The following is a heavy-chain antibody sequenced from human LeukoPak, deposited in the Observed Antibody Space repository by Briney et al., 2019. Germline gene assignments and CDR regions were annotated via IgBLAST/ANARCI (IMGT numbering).Heavy chain of an antibody. CDR2: IYPGDSDT. V-gene: IGHV5-51*01. CDR3: ARGLSTYYDILTGSNGLGYFDL. Sequence: GESLKISCKGSGYSFTSYWIGWVRQMPGKGLEWMGIIYPGDSDTRYSPSFQGQVTISADKSISTAYLQWSSLKASDTAMYYCARGLSTYYDILTGSNGLGYFDLWGRGTLVTVSS. CDR1: GYSFTSYW. J-gene: IGHJ2*01. D-gene: IGHD3-9*01.